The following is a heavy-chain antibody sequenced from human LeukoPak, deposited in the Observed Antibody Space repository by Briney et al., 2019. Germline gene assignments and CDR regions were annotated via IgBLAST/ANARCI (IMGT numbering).Heavy chain of an antibody. CDR2: INPTGGST. D-gene: IGHD3-10*01. V-gene: IGHV1-2*06. CDR1: GYTFTSYY. CDR3: ARILIYGSGSYYRHNWFDP. J-gene: IGHJ5*02. Sequence: GASVKVSCKASGYTFTSYYMHWVRQAPGQGLEWMGLINPTGGSTGYAQKFQGRVTMTRDTSISTAYMELSRLRSDDTAVYYCARILIYGSGSYYRHNWFDPWGQGTLVTVSS.